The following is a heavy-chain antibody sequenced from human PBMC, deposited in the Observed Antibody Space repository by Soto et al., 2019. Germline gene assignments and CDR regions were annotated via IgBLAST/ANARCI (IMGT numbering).Heavy chain of an antibody. Sequence: GGSLRLSCAASGFTFRSYEMNWVRQAPGKGLEWVSYITGSGSTKYYADSVKGRFTISRDNAKNSLYLQMNSLRAEDTAVYYCARVYGSSGYYYVFGYWGQGTLVTV. D-gene: IGHD3-22*01. CDR2: ITGSGSTK. V-gene: IGHV3-48*03. CDR1: GFTFRSYE. J-gene: IGHJ4*02. CDR3: ARVYGSSGYYYVFGY.